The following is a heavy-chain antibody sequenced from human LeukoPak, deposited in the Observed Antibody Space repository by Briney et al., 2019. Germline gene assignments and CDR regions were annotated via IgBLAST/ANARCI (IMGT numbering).Heavy chain of an antibody. CDR1: GFTFSSYW. Sequence: GGSLRLSCAASGFTFSSYWMSWVPQAPGKGLEWVANIKQDGSEKFYGDSVKGRFTISRDNAKNSLYLKMNSLRAEDTAVYYCARDRSAYDSSGYPFDYWGQGTLVTVSS. CDR3: ARDRSAYDSSGYPFDY. J-gene: IGHJ4*02. CDR2: IKQDGSEK. D-gene: IGHD3-22*01. V-gene: IGHV3-7*01.